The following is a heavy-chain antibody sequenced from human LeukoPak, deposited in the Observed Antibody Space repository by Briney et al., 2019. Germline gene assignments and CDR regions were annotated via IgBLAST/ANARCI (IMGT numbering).Heavy chain of an antibody. CDR2: ISSNGGSI. D-gene: IGHD3-9*01. CDR3: AKGGWGLTINNFDV. CDR1: GFTFSDYA. V-gene: IGHV3-64*01. J-gene: IGHJ3*01. Sequence: GGSLRLSCAASGFTFSDYAMHWVRQAPGKELEYVSAISSNGGSIHYANSVKGRFTISRDNSKDTLSLQMNSLRAEDTAVYYCAKGGWGLTINNFDVWGQGTMVTVSS.